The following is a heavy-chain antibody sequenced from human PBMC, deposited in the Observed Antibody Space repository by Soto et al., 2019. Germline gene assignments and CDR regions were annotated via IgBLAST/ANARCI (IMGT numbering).Heavy chain of an antibody. CDR3: AKDIGPVARDYYYYGMDV. J-gene: IGHJ6*01. V-gene: IGHV3-30*18. Sequence: PEGALRLSSRPSGFTFSRYVMHWVRQAPCKGLEWVAVISYDGSNKYYADSVKGRFTISRDNSKNTLYLQMNGLRAEDTAVYYCAKDIGPVARDYYYYGMDVCGQGPTVTVPS. D-gene: IGHD5-12*01. CDR1: GFTFSRYV. CDR2: ISYDGSNK.